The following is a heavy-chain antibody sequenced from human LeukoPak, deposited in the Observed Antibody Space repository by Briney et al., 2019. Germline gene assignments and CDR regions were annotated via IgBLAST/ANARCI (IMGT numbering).Heavy chain of an antibody. V-gene: IGHV4-59*01. CDR1: GGSISSYY. Sequence: SETLSLTCTVSGGSISSYYWSWIRQPPGKGLEWIGYIYYSGSTNYNPSLKSRVTISVDTSKNQFSLKLSSVTAADTAVYYCARDGRHYDFWSGQPGDAFDIWGQGTMVTVSS. CDR3: ARDGRHYDFWSGQPGDAFDI. J-gene: IGHJ3*02. CDR2: IYYSGST. D-gene: IGHD3-3*01.